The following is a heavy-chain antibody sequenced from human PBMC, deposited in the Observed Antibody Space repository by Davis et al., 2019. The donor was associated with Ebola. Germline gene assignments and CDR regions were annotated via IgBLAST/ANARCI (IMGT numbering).Heavy chain of an antibody. D-gene: IGHD4-17*01. V-gene: IGHV4-39*07. J-gene: IGHJ4*02. CDR2: IYYSGST. CDR1: GGSISSSSYY. CDR3: ARGSSTYYGDYPFDY. Sequence: MPSETLSLTCTVSGGSISSSSYYWGWIRQPPGKGLEWIGSIYYSGSTNSNPSLRSRLTISVDTSKNQISLKLSSVTAADTAVYYCARGSSTYYGDYPFDYWGQGTLVTVSS.